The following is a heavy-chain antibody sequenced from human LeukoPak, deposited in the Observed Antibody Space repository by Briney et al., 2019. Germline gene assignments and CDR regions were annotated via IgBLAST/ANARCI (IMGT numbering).Heavy chain of an antibody. CDR2: INPYNGAT. CDR1: GYTFTDYY. D-gene: IGHD2-2*02. CDR3: ARAPYCDFSSCYTGHNWLDP. Sequence: ASVKVSCKASGYTFTDYYIHWVRQAPGEGLEWTGWINPYNGATNYAQKFQGRVTMTRDTSMSTVYMELNSLRSDDTAVYYCARAPYCDFSSCYTGHNWLDPWGQGTLVTVSS. V-gene: IGHV1-2*02. J-gene: IGHJ5*02.